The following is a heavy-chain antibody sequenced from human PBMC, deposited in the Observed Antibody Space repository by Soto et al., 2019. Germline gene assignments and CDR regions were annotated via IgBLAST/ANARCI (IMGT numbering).Heavy chain of an antibody. CDR1: GFTFSSYG. D-gene: IGHD4-17*01. CDR2: IWYDGSNK. V-gene: IGHV3-33*01. CDR3: ARGMGDTTVTPLWY. Sequence: QVQLVESGGGVVQPGRSLRLSCAASGFTFSSYGMHWVRQAPGKGLEWVAVIWYDGSNKYYADSVKGRFTISRDNSKNTLYLQMNSLSAEDTAVYYCARGMGDTTVTPLWYWGQGTLVTVSS. J-gene: IGHJ4*02.